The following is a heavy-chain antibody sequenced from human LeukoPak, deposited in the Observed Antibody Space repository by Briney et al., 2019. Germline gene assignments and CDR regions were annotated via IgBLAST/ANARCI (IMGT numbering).Heavy chain of an antibody. CDR3: TLPWGSGSYYDY. CDR2: IKSKTDGGTT. CDR1: GFTFSNAW. J-gene: IGHJ4*02. Sequence: GGSLRLSCAASGFTFSNAWLNWVRQAPGKGLEWVGHIKSKTDGGTTDYAAPVKGRYTISRDDSKNTLFLQMNSLKTEDTAVYYCTLPWGSGSYYDYWGQGTLVTVSS. D-gene: IGHD3-10*01. V-gene: IGHV3-15*01.